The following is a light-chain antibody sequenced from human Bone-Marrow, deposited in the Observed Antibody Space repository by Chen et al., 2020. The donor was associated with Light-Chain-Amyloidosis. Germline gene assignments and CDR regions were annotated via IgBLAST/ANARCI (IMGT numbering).Light chain of an antibody. CDR1: NTGSTS. Sequence: SYVLTQPSSVSVAPGQTATIACGGNNTGSTSVHWYQQTPGQAPQLVVYDDSDRPSGIPERLSGSTSGNTATLTISRVDAGDEADYYCQVWDRSSDRPVFGGGTKLTVL. J-gene: IGLJ3*02. CDR2: DDS. CDR3: QVWDRSSDRPV. V-gene: IGLV3-21*02.